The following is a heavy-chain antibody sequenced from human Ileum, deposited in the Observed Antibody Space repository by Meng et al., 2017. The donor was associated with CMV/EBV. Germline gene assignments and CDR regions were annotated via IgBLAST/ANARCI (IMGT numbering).Heavy chain of an antibody. Sequence: QVQLQESGLGLVKPSQTLSLTCTVSGASLNDYYWSWIRQPAGKGLELIGRIFATGTTNYNPSLKSRVTMSVDTSKNQFSLKLTSVTAADTAVYFCARDRFDPWGQGALVTVSS. V-gene: IGHV4-4*07. J-gene: IGHJ5*02. CDR3: ARDRFDP. CDR2: IFATGTT. CDR1: GASLNDYY.